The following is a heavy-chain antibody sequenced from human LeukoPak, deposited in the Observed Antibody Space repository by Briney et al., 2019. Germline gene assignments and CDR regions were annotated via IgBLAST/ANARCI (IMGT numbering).Heavy chain of an antibody. V-gene: IGHV3-7*01. J-gene: IGHJ6*03. D-gene: IGHD2-2*01. CDR3: ARDRVVVPAYYYYYYMDV. CDR2: IKQDGSEK. CDR1: GFTFSSYW. Sequence: GGSLRLSCAASGFTFSSYWMSWVRQAPGKGLEWVANIKQDGSEKYYVDSVKGRFTISRDNAKNSLYLQMNSLRAEDTAVYYCARDRVVVPAYYYYYYMDVWGKGTTVTVSS.